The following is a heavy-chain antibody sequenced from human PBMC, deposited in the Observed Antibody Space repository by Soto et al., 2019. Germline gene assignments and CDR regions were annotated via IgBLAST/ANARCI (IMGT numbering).Heavy chain of an antibody. Sequence: SGTLSLTCTVSCCSISSAYLSWVPQPPGKGLEWIGYIYDSGSTYYNSSLKSRVTMSVDTSKNQFSLKLSSVTAADTAVYYCARLHCTSPGCVPLDPWGHGTLVTVSS. CDR3: ARLHCTSPGCVPLDP. V-gene: IGHV4-59*08. CDR1: CCSISSAY. D-gene: IGHD2-2*01. CDR2: IYDSGST. J-gene: IGHJ5*02.